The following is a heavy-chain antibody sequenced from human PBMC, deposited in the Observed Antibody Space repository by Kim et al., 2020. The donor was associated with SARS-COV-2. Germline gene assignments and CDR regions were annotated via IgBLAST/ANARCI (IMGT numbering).Heavy chain of an antibody. V-gene: IGHV4-39*01. CDR3: ARRRPGIAVAGYFDY. CDR2: IYYSGST. J-gene: IGHJ4*02. CDR1: GGSISSSSYY. Sequence: SETLSLTCTVSGGSISSSSYYWGWIRQPPGKGLEWIGSIYYSGSTYYNPSLKSRVTISVDTSKNQFSLKLSSVTAADTAVYYCARRRPGIAVAGYFDYWGQGTLVTVSS. D-gene: IGHD6-19*01.